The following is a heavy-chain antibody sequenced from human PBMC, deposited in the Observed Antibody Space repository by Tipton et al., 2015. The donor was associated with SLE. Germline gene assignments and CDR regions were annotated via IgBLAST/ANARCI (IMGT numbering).Heavy chain of an antibody. D-gene: IGHD6-6*01. CDR3: ARGWSSSSYYYYYMDV. CDR1: GGSFSGYY. Sequence: TLSLTCAVYGGSFSGYYWSWIRQPPGKGLEWIGDINHSGSTNYNPSLKSRVTISVDTSKNQFSLKLSSVTAADTAVYYCARGWSSSSYYYYYMDVWGKGTTVTVSS. J-gene: IGHJ6*03. V-gene: IGHV4-34*01. CDR2: INHSGST.